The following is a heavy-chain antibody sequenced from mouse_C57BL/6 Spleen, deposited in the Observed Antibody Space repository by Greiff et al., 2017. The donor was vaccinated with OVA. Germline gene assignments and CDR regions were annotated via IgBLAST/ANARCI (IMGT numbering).Heavy chain of an antibody. J-gene: IGHJ2*01. D-gene: IGHD1-1*01. V-gene: IGHV1-18*01. CDR1: GYTFTDYN. Sequence: VQLQQSGAELARPGASVKIPCKASGYTFTDYNMDWVKQSHGKSLEWIGDINPNNGGTIYNQKFKGKATLTVDKSSSTAYMELRSLTSEDTAVYYCARSATTVVAPFDYWGQGTTLTVSS. CDR2: INPNNGGT. CDR3: ARSATTVVAPFDY.